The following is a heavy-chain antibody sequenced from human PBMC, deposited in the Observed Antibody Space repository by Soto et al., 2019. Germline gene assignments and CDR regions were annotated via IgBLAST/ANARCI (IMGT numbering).Heavy chain of an antibody. CDR3: ACIFSGGYGYGFYYYGMHV. CDR2: IYYSGST. J-gene: IGHJ6*02. D-gene: IGHD5-18*01. V-gene: IGHV4-39*01. CDR1: GGSISSSSYY. Sequence: PSETLSLTCTVSGGSISSSSYYWGWIRQPPGKGLEWIGSIYYSGSTYYNPSLKSRVTISVDTSKNQFSLKLSSVTAADTAVYYCACIFSGGYGYGFYYYGMHVWGQGTTVTVSS.